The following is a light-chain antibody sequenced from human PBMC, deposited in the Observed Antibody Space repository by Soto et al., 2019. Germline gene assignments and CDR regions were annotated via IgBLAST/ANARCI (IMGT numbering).Light chain of an antibody. V-gene: IGLV2-8*01. J-gene: IGLJ3*02. Sequence: QSALTQPPSASGSPGQSGTISCTGTSSDVAGYNYVSWYQQHPGRAPKLMIYEVTKRPSGVPDRFSGSKSGNTASLTVSGLHAEDEADYYCNSYAASNNFYFVFGGGTKVAVL. CDR2: EVT. CDR3: NSYAASNNFYFV. CDR1: SSDVAGYNY.